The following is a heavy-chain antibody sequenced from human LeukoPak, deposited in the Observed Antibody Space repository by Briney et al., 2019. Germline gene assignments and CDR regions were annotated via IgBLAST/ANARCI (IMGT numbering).Heavy chain of an antibody. V-gene: IGHV3-48*04. CDR1: GFTFGDDS. CDR2: ISSTSRTI. D-gene: IGHD3-16*01. Sequence: GGSLRLSCAASGFTFGDDSMDWVRQAPGKGLEWISYISSTSRTIYYADSVKGRFSISRDNAKNSLYLHMNSLRAEDTAVYYCVRDSETFSVPDVWGQGTTVTVSS. J-gene: IGHJ6*02. CDR3: VRDSETFSVPDV.